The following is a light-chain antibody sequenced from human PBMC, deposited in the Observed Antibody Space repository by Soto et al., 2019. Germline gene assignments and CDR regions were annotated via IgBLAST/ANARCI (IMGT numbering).Light chain of an antibody. CDR1: QSVSSY. CDR3: QHRSIWPVS. V-gene: IGKV3-11*01. J-gene: IGKJ5*01. Sequence: VSTHTPSTPTLAPGESATLAFWASQSVSSYLAWYQQKPGQAPRLLIFDASNRATGIPARFSGSGSGTDFTLTIISLEPEDFAVYYCQHRSIWPVSVGQGTRLEIK. CDR2: DAS.